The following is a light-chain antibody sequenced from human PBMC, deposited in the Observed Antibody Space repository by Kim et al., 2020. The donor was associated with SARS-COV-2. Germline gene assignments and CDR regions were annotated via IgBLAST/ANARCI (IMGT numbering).Light chain of an antibody. J-gene: IGKJ5*01. CDR2: AAS. V-gene: IGKV1-9*01. CDR3: QQLNSYPIT. CDR1: QGISTS. Sequence: DIQLTQSPSFLSASVGDRVTITCRASQGISTSLACYQQKPGKAPKLLIYAASTLQSGVPSRFSGTGSGTEFTLTITTLQPEDFATYYCQQLNSYPITFGQGTRLEIK.